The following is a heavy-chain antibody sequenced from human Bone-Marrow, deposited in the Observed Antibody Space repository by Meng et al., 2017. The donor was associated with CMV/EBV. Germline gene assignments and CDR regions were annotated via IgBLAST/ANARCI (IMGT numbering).Heavy chain of an antibody. V-gene: IGHV1-46*01. Sequence: ASVKVSCKASGYTFTSYYMHWVRQAPGQGLEWMGIINPSGGSTSYAQKFQGRVTMTRDTSTSTVYMELSSLRSEDTAVYYCTTDLDGTTSFPYYYYGMDVWGQGTTVTVSS. CDR2: INPSGGST. CDR1: GYTFTSYY. CDR3: TTDLDGTTSFPYYYYGMDV. D-gene: IGHD1-1*01. J-gene: IGHJ6*02.